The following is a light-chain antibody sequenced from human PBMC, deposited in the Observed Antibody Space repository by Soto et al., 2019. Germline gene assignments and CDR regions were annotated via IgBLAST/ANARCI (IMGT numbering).Light chain of an antibody. CDR2: EVS. CDR1: SSDVGGYNY. J-gene: IGLJ2*01. Sequence: QSVLTQPPSASGSPGQSVTISCTGTSSDVGGYNYVSWYQQHPGKAPKLMIYEVSKRPSGVPDRFSGDKSGNTASLTVSGLQAEDEADYYCSSYAGSNNFVVFGGGTQLTVL. V-gene: IGLV2-8*01. CDR3: SSYAGSNNFVV.